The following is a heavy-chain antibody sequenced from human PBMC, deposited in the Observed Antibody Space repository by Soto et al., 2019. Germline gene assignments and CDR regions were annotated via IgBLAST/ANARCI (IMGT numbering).Heavy chain of an antibody. CDR2: IYYSGST. CDR1: GGSISSSSYY. J-gene: IGHJ4*02. Sequence: SETLSLTCTVSGGSISSSSYYWGWIRQPPGKGLEWIGSIYYSGSTYYNPSLKSRVTISVDTSKNQFSLKLSSVTAADTAVYYCARPSVSSSWYYFDFWGQGIRVTVSS. V-gene: IGHV4-39*01. D-gene: IGHD6-13*01. CDR3: ARPSVSSSWYYFDF.